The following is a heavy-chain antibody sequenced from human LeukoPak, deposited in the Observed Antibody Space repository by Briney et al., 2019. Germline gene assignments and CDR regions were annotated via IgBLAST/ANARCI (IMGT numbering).Heavy chain of an antibody. V-gene: IGHV3-7*03. J-gene: IGHJ4*02. Sequence: GGSLRLSCAASGFTFSSYWMSWVRQAPGKGLEWVANIKQDGSEKYYVDSVKGRFTISRDNAKNSLYLQMNSLRAEDTAVYYCAKASAMIVVVSKHSDYWGQGTLVTVSS. D-gene: IGHD3-22*01. CDR1: GFTFSSYW. CDR2: IKQDGSEK. CDR3: AKASAMIVVVSKHSDY.